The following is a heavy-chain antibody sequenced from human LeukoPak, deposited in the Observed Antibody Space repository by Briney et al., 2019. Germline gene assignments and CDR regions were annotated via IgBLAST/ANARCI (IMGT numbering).Heavy chain of an antibody. J-gene: IGHJ4*02. CDR3: ARENAGKNSLGELSYFDY. V-gene: IGHV4-31*03. Sequence: PSETLSFTCTVSGGSISSGDYYWSWIRQHPGKGLEWIGYIHYSGSTYYNPSLKSRVSISVSTSKNRFSLQLSSVTAADTAVYYCARENAGKNSLGELSYFDYWGQGTLVTVSS. CDR2: IHYSGST. D-gene: IGHD3-16*01. CDR1: GGSISSGDYY.